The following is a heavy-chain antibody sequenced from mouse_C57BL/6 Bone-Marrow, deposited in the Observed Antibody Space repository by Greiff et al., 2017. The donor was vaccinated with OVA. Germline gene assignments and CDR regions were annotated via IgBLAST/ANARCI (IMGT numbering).Heavy chain of an antibody. CDR1: GFTFSDAW. CDR3: TRPTLLLRTHWYFDV. V-gene: IGHV6-6*01. J-gene: IGHJ1*03. D-gene: IGHD1-1*01. CDR2: IRNKANNHAT. Sequence: EVKLQESGGGLVQPGGSMKLSCAASGFTFSDAWMDWVRQSPEKGLEWVAEIRNKANNHATYYAESVKGRFTISRDDSKSCVYRQMNSLRAEDTGIYYCTRPTLLLRTHWYFDVWGTGTTVTVSS.